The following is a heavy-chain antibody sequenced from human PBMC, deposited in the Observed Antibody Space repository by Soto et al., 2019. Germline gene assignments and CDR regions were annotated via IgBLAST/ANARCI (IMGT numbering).Heavy chain of an antibody. D-gene: IGHD3-10*01. J-gene: IGHJ3*02. V-gene: IGHV1-8*01. CDR3: ARLARELLWFGELLYHDAFDI. Sequence: ASVKVSCKASGYTFTSYDINWVRQATGQGLEWMGWMNPNSGDTGYAQKFQGRVTMTRNTSISTAYMELSSLRSEDTAVYYCARLARELLWFGELLYHDAFDIGGQGKMVTVSS. CDR1: GYTFTSYD. CDR2: MNPNSGDT.